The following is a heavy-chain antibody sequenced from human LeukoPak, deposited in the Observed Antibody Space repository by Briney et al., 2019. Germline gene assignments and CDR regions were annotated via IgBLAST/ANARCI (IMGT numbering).Heavy chain of an antibody. CDR1: GGSISSSSHY. J-gene: IGHJ4*02. D-gene: IGHD6-19*01. Sequence: PSETLSLTCTVSGGSISSSSHYWGWIRQPPGKGLEWIGSIYYSGSIYYNPSLQSRVTISVDTSKNQFSLKLRSVTAADTAIYYCASRIVVAGTVDYWGQGTLVTVSS. CDR2: IYYSGSI. CDR3: ASRIVVAGTVDY. V-gene: IGHV4-39*01.